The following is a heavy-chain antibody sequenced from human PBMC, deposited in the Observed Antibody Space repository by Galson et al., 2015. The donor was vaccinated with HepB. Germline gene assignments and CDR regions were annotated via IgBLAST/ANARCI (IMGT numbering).Heavy chain of an antibody. J-gene: IGHJ4*02. CDR1: GFTVTSNY. D-gene: IGHD5-12*01. CDR3: ARGYSKSWYSGLGY. CDR2: TYSGGDT. Sequence: SLRLSCAASGFTVTSNYMSWVRQAPGKGLEWVSVTYSGGDTYYADSVKGRFTISRDNSKNTVYLQMNSLRAEDTAMYYCARGYSKSWYSGLGYWGQGTLVTVSS. V-gene: IGHV3-53*01.